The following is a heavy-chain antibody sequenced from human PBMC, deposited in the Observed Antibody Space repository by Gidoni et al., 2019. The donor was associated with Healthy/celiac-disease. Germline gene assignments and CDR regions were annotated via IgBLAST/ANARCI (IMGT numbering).Heavy chain of an antibody. D-gene: IGHD3-16*01. J-gene: IGHJ4*02. CDR3: ARGGGSLDY. CDR2: INPSGST. Sequence: QVHLQQMGAGLFKPSETLSLTCAVYGESFSGYYWSWISHPPGKGLEWIVEINPSGSTNYKPSLKSRGNISVNTSNNQFSLKLSSVTAADTAVYYCARGGGSLDYWGQGTLVTVSS. CDR1: GESFSGYY. V-gene: IGHV4-34*01.